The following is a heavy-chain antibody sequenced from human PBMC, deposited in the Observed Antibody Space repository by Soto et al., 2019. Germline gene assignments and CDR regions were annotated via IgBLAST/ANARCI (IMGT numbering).Heavy chain of an antibody. D-gene: IGHD5-12*01. Sequence: SGPTLVNPTQTLTLICTFSGFSLSTSGVGVGWIRHPPGKALEWLAIIYWDDDKRYSPSLKSRLTITKDTSKNQVVLTMTNMDPVDTATYYCAHRSAEYSGYDYFDYWGQGALVTVSS. CDR2: IYWDDDK. CDR3: AHRSAEYSGYDYFDY. CDR1: GFSLSTSGVG. J-gene: IGHJ4*02. V-gene: IGHV2-5*02.